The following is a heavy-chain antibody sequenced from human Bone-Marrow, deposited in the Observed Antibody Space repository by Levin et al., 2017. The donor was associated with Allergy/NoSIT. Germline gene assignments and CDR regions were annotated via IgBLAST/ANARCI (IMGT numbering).Heavy chain of an antibody. V-gene: IGHV2-70*01. CDR1: SLTTSGMY. CDR2: IDWDDAK. CDR3: ARTFTVSTSWYFDS. Sequence: SLTTSGMYVSWIRQPPGKALEWLALIDWDDAKYYSTSLKTRLTISKDTSKNQVVLIMTNMDPVDTATYYCARTFTVSTSWYFDSWGQGTLVTVSS. D-gene: IGHD6-13*01. J-gene: IGHJ4*02.